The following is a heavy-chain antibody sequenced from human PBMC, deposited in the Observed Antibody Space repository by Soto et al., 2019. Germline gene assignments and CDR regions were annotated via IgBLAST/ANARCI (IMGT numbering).Heavy chain of an antibody. J-gene: IGHJ4*02. Sequence: EVQLVESGGGLIQPGGSLRLSCAASGFTVSSNYMSWVRQAPGKGLEWVSVIYSGGSTYYADSVKGRFTISRDNSKNTLYLQMNSLRAEDTAVYYWARDRRTFGGVNFDYWGQGTLVTVSS. V-gene: IGHV3-53*01. CDR2: IYSGGST. D-gene: IGHD3-16*01. CDR1: GFTVSSNY. CDR3: ARDRRTFGGVNFDY.